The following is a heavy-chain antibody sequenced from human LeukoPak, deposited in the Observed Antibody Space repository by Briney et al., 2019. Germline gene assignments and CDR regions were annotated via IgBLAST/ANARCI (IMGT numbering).Heavy chain of an antibody. J-gene: IGHJ5*02. CDR1: GGSISTSNYY. CDR3: ARVEFRFSNWFDP. V-gene: IGHV4-39*07. CDR2: IYYSGST. Sequence: SETLSLTCTVSGGSISTSNYYWGWIRQPPGKGLEWIGSIYYSGSTYYNSSLKSRVTISVDTSKNQFSLKLTSVTAADTAVYYCARVEFRFSNWFDPWGQGTLVIVSS. D-gene: IGHD3-3*01.